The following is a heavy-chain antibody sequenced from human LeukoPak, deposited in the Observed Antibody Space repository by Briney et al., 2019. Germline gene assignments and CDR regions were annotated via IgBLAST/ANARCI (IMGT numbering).Heavy chain of an antibody. Sequence: PSETLSLTRTISGDSISSSSYYWGWIRQPPGKGLEWIGDIYYRGSTYYSPSLKSRVSISIDTSNNQFSLTLNSVTAADTALYFCARRRYYDSTGYLDWGQGTLVTVSS. J-gene: IGHJ1*01. CDR1: GDSISSSSYY. CDR2: IYYRGST. V-gene: IGHV4-39*01. CDR3: ARRRYYDSTGYLD. D-gene: IGHD3-22*01.